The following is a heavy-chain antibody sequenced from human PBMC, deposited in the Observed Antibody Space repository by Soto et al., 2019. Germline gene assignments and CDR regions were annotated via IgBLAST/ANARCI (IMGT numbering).Heavy chain of an antibody. V-gene: IGHV4-59*08. J-gene: IGHJ5*02. D-gene: IGHD3-10*01. CDR1: GGSISSYY. Sequence: SETLSLTCTVSGGSISSYYWSWIRQPPGKGLEWIGYIYYSGSTNYNPSLKSRVTISVDTSKNQFSLKLSSVTAADTAVYYCARLGFGSGSYYVDNWFDPWGQGTLVTVSS. CDR2: IYYSGST. CDR3: ARLGFGSGSYYVDNWFDP.